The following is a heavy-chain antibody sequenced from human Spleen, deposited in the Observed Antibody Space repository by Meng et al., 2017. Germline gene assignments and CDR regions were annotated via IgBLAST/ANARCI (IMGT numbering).Heavy chain of an antibody. CDR1: GFTFSTYG. CDR2: IWYDGTNK. V-gene: IGHV3-33*06. CDR3: AKGGSVVATIYFFDF. D-gene: IGHD5-12*01. Sequence: GESLKISCAASGFTFSTYGMNWVRQAPGKGLEWVAVIWYDGTNKYYAESVKGRFTISRDNSKNTLYLQMNSLRADDTATYYCAKGGSVVATIYFFDFWGQGTLVTVSS. J-gene: IGHJ4*02.